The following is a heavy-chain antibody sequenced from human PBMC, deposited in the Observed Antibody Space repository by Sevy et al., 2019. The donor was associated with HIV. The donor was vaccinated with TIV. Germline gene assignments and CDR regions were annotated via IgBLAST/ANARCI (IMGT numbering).Heavy chain of an antibody. CDR2: ISYDGHNQ. CDR3: ARDGSRYCSGGSCYPSDSRFDY. CDR1: GFTFSDYA. Sequence: GGSLRLSCAASGFTFSDYAVHWVRQAPGKGLEWVADISYDGHNQYYAVSVKGRFTISRDNSKNTVYLQMNSLKTEDTAMYYCARDGSRYCSGGSCYPSDSRFDYWGQGTLVTVSS. J-gene: IGHJ4*02. V-gene: IGHV3-30-3*01. D-gene: IGHD2-15*01.